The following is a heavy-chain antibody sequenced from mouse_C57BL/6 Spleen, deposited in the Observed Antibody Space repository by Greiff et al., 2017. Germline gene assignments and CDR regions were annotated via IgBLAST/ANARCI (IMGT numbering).Heavy chain of an antibody. D-gene: IGHD1-1*01. CDR2: INPNNGGT. J-gene: IGHJ1*03. CDR1: GYTFTDYN. CDR3: ARFLYGSSSNWYFDV. V-gene: IGHV1-18*01. Sequence: EVQLQQSGPELVKPGASVKIPCKASGYTFTDYNMDWVKQSHGKSLEWIGDINPNNGGTIYNQKFKGKATLTVDKSSSTAYMELRSLTSEDTAVYYCARFLYGSSSNWYFDVWGTGTTVTVSS.